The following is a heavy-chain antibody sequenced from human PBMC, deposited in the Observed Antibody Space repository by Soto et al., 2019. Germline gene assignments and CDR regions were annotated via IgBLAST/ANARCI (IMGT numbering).Heavy chain of an antibody. CDR1: GFTFTDAW. CDR3: ATDPVAAGGY. Sequence: GGSLRLSCAASGFTFTDAWMRWVRQAPGKGLEWVGLIKSKTDGGTTDYAAPVKGRFTISRDDSKDTLYLKMNSLKTEDTAVYYCATDPVAAGGYWGQGTLVTVSS. CDR2: IKSKTDGGTT. D-gene: IGHD6-13*01. J-gene: IGHJ4*02. V-gene: IGHV3-15*01.